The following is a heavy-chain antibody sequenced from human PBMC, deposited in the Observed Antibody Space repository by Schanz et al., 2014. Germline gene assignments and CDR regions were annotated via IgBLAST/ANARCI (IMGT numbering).Heavy chain of an antibody. J-gene: IGHJ4*02. D-gene: IGHD3-3*01. V-gene: IGHV3-7*01. Sequence: EVQLVESGGGLVQPGGSLRLSCAASGFTFSTYWMSWVRQAPGKGLEWVANIKQDESERSYVDSVKGRFTISRDNAKNSLYLQMNSLRAEDTAVYYCARDKGGYYPFDYWGQGTLVVVSS. CDR1: GFTFSTYW. CDR2: IKQDESER. CDR3: ARDKGGYYPFDY.